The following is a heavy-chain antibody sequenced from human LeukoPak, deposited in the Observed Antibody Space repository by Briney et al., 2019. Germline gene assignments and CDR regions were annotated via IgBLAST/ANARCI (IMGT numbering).Heavy chain of an antibody. CDR1: GFTFSSYS. CDR2: ISSSSSYI. J-gene: IGHJ6*03. V-gene: IGHV3-21*01. Sequence: GGSLRLSCAASGFTFSSYSMNWVRQAPGKGLEWVSSISSSSSYIYYADSVKGRFTISRDNAKNSLYLQMNSLRAEDTAVYYCARVGDGYNYPYYCYYMDVWGKGTTVTVSS. CDR3: ARVGDGYNYPYYCYYMDV. D-gene: IGHD5-24*01.